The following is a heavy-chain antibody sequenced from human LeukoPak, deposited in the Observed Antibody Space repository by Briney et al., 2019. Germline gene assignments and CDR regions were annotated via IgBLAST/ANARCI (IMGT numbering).Heavy chain of an antibody. CDR1: GGSISSYY. CDR3: ARGHMDTAMVSSTNWFDP. J-gene: IGHJ5*02. V-gene: IGHV4-34*01. D-gene: IGHD5-18*01. Sequence: PSETLSLTCTVSGGSISSYYWSWIRQPPGKGLEWIGEINHSGSTNYNPSLKSRVTISVDTSKNQFSLKLSSVTAADTAVYYCARGHMDTAMVSSTNWFDPWGQGTLVTVSS. CDR2: INHSGST.